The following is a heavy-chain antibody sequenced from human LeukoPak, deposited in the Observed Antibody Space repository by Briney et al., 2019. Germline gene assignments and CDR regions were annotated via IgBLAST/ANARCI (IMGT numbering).Heavy chain of an antibody. V-gene: IGHV3-11*01. CDR2: ISSSGSTI. Sequence: GGSLRLSCAASGFTFSDYYMSWIRQAPGKGLEWVSYISSSGSTIYYADSVKGRFTISRDNAKNSLFLQMNSLRAEDTAVYYCASPKIVATKGVPFDYWGQGTLVTVSS. CDR1: GFTFSDYY. D-gene: IGHD5-12*01. CDR3: ASPKIVATKGVPFDY. J-gene: IGHJ4*02.